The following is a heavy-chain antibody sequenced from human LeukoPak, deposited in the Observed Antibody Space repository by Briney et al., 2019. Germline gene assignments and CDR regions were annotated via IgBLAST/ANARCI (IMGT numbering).Heavy chain of an antibody. D-gene: IGHD3-22*01. CDR3: AGDLTSGYSLNDAFDI. J-gene: IGHJ3*02. V-gene: IGHV4-59*01. Sequence: PSETLSLTCTVSGGSISSYYWSWIRQPPGKGLEWIGYIYYSGSTNYNPSLKSRVTISVDTSKNQFSLKLSSVTAADTAVYYCAGDLTSGYSLNDAFDIWGQGTMVTVSS. CDR1: GGSISSYY. CDR2: IYYSGST.